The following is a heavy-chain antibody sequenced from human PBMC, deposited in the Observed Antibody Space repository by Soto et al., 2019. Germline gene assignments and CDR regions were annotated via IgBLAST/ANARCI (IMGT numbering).Heavy chain of an antibody. D-gene: IGHD3-16*01. V-gene: IGHV3-33*01. J-gene: IGHJ4*02. CDR1: GFAFSSFG. Sequence: QVQLVESGGGGVQPGTSLRLSCVASGFAFSSFGMHWVRQAPGKGLEWVAIIWYDGSDKYYGDSVQGRFTISRDNSKNTLFLQMISLRAEDTAVYPCALGGLSFYFYYWGQGTPVTVSS. CDR3: ALGGLSFYFYY. CDR2: IWYDGSDK.